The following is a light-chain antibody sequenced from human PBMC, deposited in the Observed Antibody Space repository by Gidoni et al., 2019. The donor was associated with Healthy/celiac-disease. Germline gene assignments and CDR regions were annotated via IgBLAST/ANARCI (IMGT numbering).Light chain of an antibody. V-gene: IGLV1-40*01. Sequence: SVLTLPPSVSGSPVQRVTISCTGSSSNIVAGYDVHWYKQLTGKAPKLLIYGNSNRPSGVPDRFSGSKPGTSDSLAISVLQAEDEADYYCQYYDSSLSVVFGGGTKLTVL. CDR1: SSNIVAGYD. CDR3: QYYDSSLSVV. CDR2: GNS. J-gene: IGLJ2*01.